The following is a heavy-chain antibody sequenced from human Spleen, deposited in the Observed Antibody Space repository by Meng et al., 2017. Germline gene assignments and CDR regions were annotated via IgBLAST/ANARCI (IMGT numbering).Heavy chain of an antibody. CDR2: IIPIFGTA. CDR3: ARDIGGYCSGGSCYSNYYYYGMDV. Sequence: SVKVSCKASGYTFTSYGISWVRQAPGQGLEGMGGIIPIFGTANYAQKFQGRVTITADKSTSTAYMELSSLRSEDTAVYYCARDIGGYCSGGSCYSNYYYYGMDVWGQGTTVTVSS. V-gene: IGHV1-69*06. CDR1: GYTFTSYG. D-gene: IGHD2-15*01. J-gene: IGHJ6*02.